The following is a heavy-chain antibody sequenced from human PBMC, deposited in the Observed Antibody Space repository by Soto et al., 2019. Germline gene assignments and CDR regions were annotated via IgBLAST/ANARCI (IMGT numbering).Heavy chain of an antibody. J-gene: IGHJ4*02. Sequence: PGGSLRLSCAASGFTFSNAWMSWVRQAPGKGLEWVGRIKSKTDGGTTDYAAPVKGRFTISRDDSKNTLYLQMNSLKTEDTAVYYCTTDSIAVAGAFDYWGQGTLVTVSS. V-gene: IGHV3-15*01. CDR2: IKSKTDGGTT. CDR1: GFTFSNAW. CDR3: TTDSIAVAGAFDY. D-gene: IGHD6-19*01.